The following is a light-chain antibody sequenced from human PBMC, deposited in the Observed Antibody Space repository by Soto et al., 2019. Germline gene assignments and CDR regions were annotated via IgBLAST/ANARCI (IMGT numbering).Light chain of an antibody. CDR1: SSDVGGYNY. CDR2: DVS. V-gene: IGLV2-14*01. Sequence: QSVLTQPASVSGSPGQSITIYCTGTSSDVGGYNYVSWYQQHPGKAPKLMIYDVSNRPSGVSNRFSGSKSGNTASLTISGLQAEDEADYYCSSYTSSSISYVFGTGTKVTVL. CDR3: SSYTSSSISYV. J-gene: IGLJ1*01.